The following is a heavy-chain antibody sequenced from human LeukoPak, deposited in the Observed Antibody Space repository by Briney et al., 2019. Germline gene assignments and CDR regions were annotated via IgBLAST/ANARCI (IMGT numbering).Heavy chain of an antibody. Sequence: PGGSLRLSCVVSGFNFDNFAMHWVRQPLGKGLEWVAVISYDGSNKYYADSVKGRFTISRDNSKNTLYLQMNSLRAEDTAVYYCAKDRGSRWAVAGLGDYWGQGTLVTVSS. CDR2: ISYDGSNK. CDR3: AKDRGSRWAVAGLGDY. CDR1: GFNFDNFA. D-gene: IGHD6-19*01. V-gene: IGHV3-30*04. J-gene: IGHJ4*02.